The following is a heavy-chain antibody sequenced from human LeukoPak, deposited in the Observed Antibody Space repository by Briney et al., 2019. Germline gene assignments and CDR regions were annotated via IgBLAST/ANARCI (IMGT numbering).Heavy chain of an antibody. V-gene: IGHV1-18*01. D-gene: IGHD3-22*01. CDR2: ISAYNGNT. CDR1: GYTFTSYG. Sequence: ASVKVSCKASGYTFTSYGISWVRQAPGQGLEWMGWISAYNGNTNYAQKLQGRVTMTTDTSTSTAYMGLRSLRSDDTAVYYCARVNYYDSSGYYSSNAFDIWGQGTMVTVSS. CDR3: ARVNYYDSSGYYSSNAFDI. J-gene: IGHJ3*02.